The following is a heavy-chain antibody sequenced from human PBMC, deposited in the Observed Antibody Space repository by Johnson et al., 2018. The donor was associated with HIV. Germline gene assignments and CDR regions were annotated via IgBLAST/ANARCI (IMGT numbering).Heavy chain of an antibody. V-gene: IGHV3-11*01. J-gene: IGHJ3*02. CDR1: GFTFSDYY. Sequence: QVQLVESGGGLVKPGGSLRLSCAASGFTFSDYYMSWIRQAPGTGLEWVSGIIWNGGSTGYADSVKGRFTISRDNAKNSLYLQMNSLKTEDTAVYYCARVITIFRVAPRYAFDIWGQGTMVTVSS. CDR3: ARVITIFRVAPRYAFDI. D-gene: IGHD3-3*01. CDR2: IIWNGGST.